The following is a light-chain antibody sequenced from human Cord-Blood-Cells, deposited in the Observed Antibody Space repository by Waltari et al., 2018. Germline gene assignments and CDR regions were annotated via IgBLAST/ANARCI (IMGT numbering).Light chain of an antibody. CDR1: CSDVGGSNY. V-gene: IGLV2-14*01. CDR3: SSYTSSSTVV. J-gene: IGLJ2*01. CDR2: DVS. Sequence: QSALTQPASVSGSPGQSITISCTGTCSDVGGSNYVSWYQQHPGKAPKLMIYDVSNRPSGVSNRFSGSKSGNTASLTISGLQAEDEADYYCSSYTSSSTVVFGGGTKLTVL.